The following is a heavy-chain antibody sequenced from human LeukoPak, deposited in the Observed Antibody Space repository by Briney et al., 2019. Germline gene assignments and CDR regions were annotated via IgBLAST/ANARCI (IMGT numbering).Heavy chain of an antibody. CDR3: ARGRPKHDYGDYIY. V-gene: IGHV3-53*04. CDR1: GFTFSSNA. J-gene: IGHJ4*02. CDR2: IYSGGST. Sequence: GGSLRLSCEASGFTFSSNAMSWVRQAPGKGLEWVSVIYSGGSTYYADSVKGRFTISRHNSKNTLYLQMNSLRAEDTAVYYCARGRPKHDYGDYIYWGQGTLVTVSS. D-gene: IGHD4-17*01.